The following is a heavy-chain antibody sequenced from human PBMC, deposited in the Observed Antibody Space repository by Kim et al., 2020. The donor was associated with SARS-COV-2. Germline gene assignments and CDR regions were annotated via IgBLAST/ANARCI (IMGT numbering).Heavy chain of an antibody. J-gene: IGHJ3*02. CDR2: ISSNGGST. V-gene: IGHV3-64D*06. CDR3: VKGFLRYFDWSAGFDI. CDR1: GFTFSSYA. D-gene: IGHD3-9*01. Sequence: GGSLRLSCSASGFTFSSYAMHWVRQAPGKGLEYVSAISSNGGSTYYADSVKGRFTISRDNSKNTLYLQMSSLRAEDTAVYYCVKGFLRYFDWSAGFDIWGQGTMVTVSS.